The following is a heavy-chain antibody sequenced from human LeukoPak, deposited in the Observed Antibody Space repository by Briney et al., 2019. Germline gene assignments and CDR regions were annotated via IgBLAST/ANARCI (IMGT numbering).Heavy chain of an antibody. CDR1: GGSISSSTDN. CDR3: ARVRGDGYNLGYFDY. V-gene: IGHV4-39*07. CDR2: IYYGGST. D-gene: IGHD5-24*01. Sequence: SETLSLTCTVSGGSISSSTDNWGWIRQPPGKGLEWIGSIYYGGSTNYNPSLKSRVTISVDTSKNQFSLKLSSVTAADTAVYYCARVRGDGYNLGYFDYWGQGTLVTVSS. J-gene: IGHJ4*02.